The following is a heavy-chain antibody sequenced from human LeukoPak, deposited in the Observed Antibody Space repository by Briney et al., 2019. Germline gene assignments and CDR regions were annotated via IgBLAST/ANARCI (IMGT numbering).Heavy chain of an antibody. V-gene: IGHV3-23*01. CDR1: GFTFSSFA. J-gene: IGHJ4*02. CDR2: ISDNGDRT. D-gene: IGHD5-24*01. CDR3: AKDPPDGYYPDY. Sequence: GGSLRLSCAASGFTFSSFAMAWVRQAPGKGLECASAISDNGDRTFYGDSVKGRFTISRDNSKNTLYLQMNSLRAEDTAVYYCAKDPPDGYYPDYWAREPWSPSPQ.